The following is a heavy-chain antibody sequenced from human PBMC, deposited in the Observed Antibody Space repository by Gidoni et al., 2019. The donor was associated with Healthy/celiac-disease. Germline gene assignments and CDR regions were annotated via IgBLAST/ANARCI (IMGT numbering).Heavy chain of an antibody. CDR3: AKDWYSNYRPYYFDY. CDR1: GFTFSSYA. CDR2: ISGSGGST. V-gene: IGHV3-23*01. D-gene: IGHD4-4*01. J-gene: IGHJ4*02. Sequence: VQLLESGGGLVQPGGSLRLSCAASGFTFSSYAMSWVRQAPGKGLEWVSAISGSGGSTYYADSVKGRFTISRDNSKNTLYLKMNSLRAEDTAVYYCAKDWYSNYRPYYFDYWGQGPLVTVSS.